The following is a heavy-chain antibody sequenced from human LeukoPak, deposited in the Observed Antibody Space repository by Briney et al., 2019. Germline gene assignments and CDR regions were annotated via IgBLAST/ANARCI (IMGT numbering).Heavy chain of an antibody. Sequence: PSQTLFLTCTVSGASISSGDYYWTWIRQPPGKGLEWIGYIYDNGRTDFNPSLKSRVTISVDRSKNQFSLKLSSVTAADTAVYYCANADRFCSGSCHVPDAFDFWGQGTLVTVSS. CDR2: IYDNGRT. D-gene: IGHD1-26*01. J-gene: IGHJ3*01. CDR1: GASISSGDYY. CDR3: ANADRFCSGSCHVPDAFDF. V-gene: IGHV4-30-2*01.